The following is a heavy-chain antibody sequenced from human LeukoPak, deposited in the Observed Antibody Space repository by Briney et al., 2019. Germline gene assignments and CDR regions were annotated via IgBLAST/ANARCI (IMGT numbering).Heavy chain of an antibody. CDR2: INPNSGGT. CDR1: GFTFTGYY. V-gene: IGHV1-2*02. D-gene: IGHD1-26*01. J-gene: IGHJ4*02. CDR3: ARSPGSYSPFDY. Sequence: ASVKVSCKDSGFTFTGYYMHWVGQAPGQGREWMGWINPNSGGTNYAQKFQRRVTITSDTSISTAYMELSRLRSDDTAVYYCARSPGSYSPFDYWGQGTLVTVSS.